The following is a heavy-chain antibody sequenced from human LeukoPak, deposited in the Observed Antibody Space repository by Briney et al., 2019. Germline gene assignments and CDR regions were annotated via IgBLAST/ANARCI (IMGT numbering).Heavy chain of an antibody. CDR1: GFTFSSYW. CDR3: ARDTGGGYSCYDC. V-gene: IGHV3-7*01. Sequence: GGSLRLSCAASGFTFSSYWMTWIRQAPGKGLEWVANIKQDGSEKYYVDSVKGRFTISRDNARNSLYLQMNSLRAEDTAVYYRARDTGGGYSCYDCWGQGTLVTVSS. J-gene: IGHJ4*02. CDR2: IKQDGSEK. D-gene: IGHD5-18*01.